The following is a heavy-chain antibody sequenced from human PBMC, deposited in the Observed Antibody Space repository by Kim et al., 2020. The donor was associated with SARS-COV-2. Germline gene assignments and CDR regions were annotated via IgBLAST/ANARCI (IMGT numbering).Heavy chain of an antibody. J-gene: IGHJ4*02. CDR3: ARSGGSGSYYKGTFDY. V-gene: IGHV1-18*01. Sequence: KLQGRVTRTNDTSTSTAYMELRSLRSDDTAVYYCARSGGSGSYYKGTFDYWGQGTLVTVSS. D-gene: IGHD3-10*01.